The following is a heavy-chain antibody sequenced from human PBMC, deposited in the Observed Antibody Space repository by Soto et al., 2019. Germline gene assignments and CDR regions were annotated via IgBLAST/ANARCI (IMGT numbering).Heavy chain of an antibody. Sequence: PSEPLSLTCTVSGVSVNSGDYYWSWIRQPPGTGLEWIGYFYYSGITNDTPSLKSRVPISADTSKNQFSLKLSSVTAAAAAVDYYAKVTVAVPAATHDFDDWGHGSRATVRS. CDR3: AKVTVAVPAATHDFDD. J-gene: IGHJ4*01. V-gene: IGHV4-61*08. CDR2: FYYSGIT. D-gene: IGHD2-2*01. CDR1: GVSVNSGDYY.